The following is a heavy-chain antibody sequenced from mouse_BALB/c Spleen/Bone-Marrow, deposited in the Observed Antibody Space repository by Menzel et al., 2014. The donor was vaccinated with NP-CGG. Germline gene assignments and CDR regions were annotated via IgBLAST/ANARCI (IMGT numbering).Heavy chain of an antibody. CDR2: IWAGGST. CDR1: GFSLTNYG. CDR3: ARDGYYVVMDY. Sequence: VQLQQSGPGLVAPSQSLSITCTVSGFSLTNYGVHWVRPPPGKGLEWLGVIWAGGSTNYNSALMSRLSITKDNSKNQVFLKMNSLQTADTAMYYCARDGYYVVMDYWGQGTSVTVSS. D-gene: IGHD2-3*01. V-gene: IGHV2-9*02. J-gene: IGHJ4*01.